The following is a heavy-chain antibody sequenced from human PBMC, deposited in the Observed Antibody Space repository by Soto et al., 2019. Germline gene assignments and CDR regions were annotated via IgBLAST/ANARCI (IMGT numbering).Heavy chain of an antibody. CDR3: ARALSSGWYDAFDI. D-gene: IGHD6-19*01. Sequence: EVQLVESGGGLVKPGGSLRLSCAASGFTFSSYSMNWVRQAPGKGLEWVSSISSSSSYIYYAGSVKGGFTISRDNAKNSLYLQMNSLRAEDTAVYYCARALSSGWYDAFDIWGQGTMVTVSS. V-gene: IGHV3-21*01. CDR2: ISSSSSYI. CDR1: GFTFSSYS. J-gene: IGHJ3*02.